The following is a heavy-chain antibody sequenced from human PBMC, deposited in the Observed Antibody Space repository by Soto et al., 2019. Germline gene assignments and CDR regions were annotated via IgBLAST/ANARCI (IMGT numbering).Heavy chain of an antibody. V-gene: IGHV5-51*01. Sequence: GESLKISCKGSGYSFASYWIGWVRQMLGKGLEWMGIIYPGDSDTRYSPSFQGQVTISADKSISTAYLQWSSLKASDTAMYYCARLSAYCGGDCSGAFDYWGQGTLVTVSS. D-gene: IGHD2-21*02. CDR1: GYSFASYW. CDR3: ARLSAYCGGDCSGAFDY. CDR2: IYPGDSDT. J-gene: IGHJ4*02.